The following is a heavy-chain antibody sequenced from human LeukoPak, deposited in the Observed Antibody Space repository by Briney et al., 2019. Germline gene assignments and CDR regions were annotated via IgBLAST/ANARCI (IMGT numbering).Heavy chain of an antibody. J-gene: IGHJ5*02. CDR2: INHSGST. CDR1: GGSISSYY. D-gene: IGHD3-10*01. Sequence: SETLSLTCTVSGGSISSYYWSWIRQPPGKGLEWIGEINHSGSTNYNPSLKSRVTISVDTSKNRFSLKLSSVTAADTAVYYCARWRRRITMVRAEENWFDPWGQGTLVTVSS. V-gene: IGHV4-34*01. CDR3: ARWRRRITMVRAEENWFDP.